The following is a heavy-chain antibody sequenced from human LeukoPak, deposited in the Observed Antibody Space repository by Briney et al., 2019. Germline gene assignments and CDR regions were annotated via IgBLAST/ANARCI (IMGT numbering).Heavy chain of an antibody. CDR1: GGSISSGSYY. V-gene: IGHV4-61*02. CDR3: ARTGYSSSWYWDY. CDR2: IYTSGST. Sequence: PSQTLSLTCTVSGGSISSGSYYWSWIRQPAGKGLEWIGRIYTSGSTNYNPSLKSRVTISVDTSKNQFSLKLSSVTAADTAVYYCARTGYSSSWYWDYWGQGTLVTVSS. D-gene: IGHD6-13*01. J-gene: IGHJ4*02.